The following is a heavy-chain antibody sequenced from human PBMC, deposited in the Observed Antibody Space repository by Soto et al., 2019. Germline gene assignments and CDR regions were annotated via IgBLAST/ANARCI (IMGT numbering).Heavy chain of an antibody. CDR3: ASQFPASRAFDI. V-gene: IGHV1-69*02. J-gene: IGHJ3*02. Sequence: QVQLVQSGAEVKKPGSSVKVSCKASGGTFSSYTISWVRQAPGQGLEWMGRIIPILGRANYAQKFQGRVKIIADKSTRTAYMELSTLRSEATAVYYGASQFPASRAFDIWGQGTMVTVSS. CDR2: IIPILGRA. CDR1: GGTFSSYT. D-gene: IGHD6-25*01.